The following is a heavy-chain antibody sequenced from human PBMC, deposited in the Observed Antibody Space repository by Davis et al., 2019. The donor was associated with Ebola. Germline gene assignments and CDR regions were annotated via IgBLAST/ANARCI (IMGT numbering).Heavy chain of an antibody. CDR2: IYTGDSDT. CDR1: GNSFSTHW. J-gene: IGHJ3*02. D-gene: IGHD2-8*02. CDR3: ASLRRTITGMDDGFDI. Sequence: ESLKISCKDSGNSFSTHWIGWVRQMPGKGLEWMGVIYTGDSDTRYSPSFRGQVTISADKSFKTAFLQWTSLKASDTAMYYCASLRRTITGMDDGFDIWGQGTMVTVSS. V-gene: IGHV5-51*01.